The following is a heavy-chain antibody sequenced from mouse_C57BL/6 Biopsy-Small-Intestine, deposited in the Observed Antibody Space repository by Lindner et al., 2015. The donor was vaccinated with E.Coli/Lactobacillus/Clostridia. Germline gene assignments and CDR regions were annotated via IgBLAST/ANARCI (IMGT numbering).Heavy chain of an antibody. CDR3: AMRTTVIATWYFDV. Sequence: VQLQESGPELVKPGASMEISCKASGYAFSSSWMNWVKQRPGKGLEWIGRIHPGDGDINYNGKFKGKATLTADKSSSTAYMQLSSLTSEDSAVYFCAMRTTVIATWYFDVWGTGTTVTVSS. V-gene: IGHV1-82*01. CDR1: GYAFSSSW. J-gene: IGHJ1*03. CDR2: IHPGDGDI. D-gene: IGHD1-1*01.